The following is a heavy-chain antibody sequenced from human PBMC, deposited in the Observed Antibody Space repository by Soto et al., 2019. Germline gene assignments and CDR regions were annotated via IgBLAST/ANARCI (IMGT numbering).Heavy chain of an antibody. D-gene: IGHD3-3*01. CDR2: INPSGGST. J-gene: IGHJ6*02. Sequence: GASVKVSCKASGYTFTGYYMHWVRQAPGQGLEWMGWINPSGGSTSYAQKFQGRVTMTRDTSTSTVYMELSSLRSEDTAVYYCARGGTYYDFWSGYREDYYYYYGMDVWGQGTTVTVSS. CDR1: GYTFTGYY. V-gene: IGHV1-46*01. CDR3: ARGGTYYDFWSGYREDYYYYYGMDV.